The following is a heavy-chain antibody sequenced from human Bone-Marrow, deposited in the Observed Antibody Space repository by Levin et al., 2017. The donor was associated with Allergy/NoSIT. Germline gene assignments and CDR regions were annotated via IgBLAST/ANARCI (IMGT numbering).Heavy chain of an antibody. CDR2: ITTGGGRT. D-gene: IGHD5-18*01. J-gene: IGHJ6*02. CDR3: AKDNVDTVLVYYYFGMDV. CDR1: ESTFSTYA. Sequence: QAGGSLRLSCAASESTFSTYAMTWVRQAPGKGLEWVSSITTGGGRTYYADSVKGRFTISRDDSKNTLYLQMNSLRVEDTALYYCAKDNVDTVLVYYYFGMDVWGQGTTVTVSS. V-gene: IGHV3-23*01.